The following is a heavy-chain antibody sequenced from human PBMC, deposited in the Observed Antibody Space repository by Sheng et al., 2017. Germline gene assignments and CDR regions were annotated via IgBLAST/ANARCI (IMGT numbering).Heavy chain of an antibody. Sequence: EVQLVESGGGLVQPGGSLKLSCAASGFTFSGSAMHWVRQASGKGLEWVGRIRSKANSYATAYAASVKGRFTISRDDSKNTAYLQMNSLKTEDTAVYYCTLVGATMSNLFDPWGQGTLVTVSS. CDR2: IRSKANSYAT. V-gene: IGHV3-73*02. J-gene: IGHJ5*02. CDR1: GFTFSGSA. D-gene: IGHD1-26*01. CDR3: TLVGATMSNLFDP.